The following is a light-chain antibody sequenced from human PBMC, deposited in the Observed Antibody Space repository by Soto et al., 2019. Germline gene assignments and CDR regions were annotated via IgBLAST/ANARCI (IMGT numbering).Light chain of an antibody. CDR2: GAS. Sequence: EIVLTQSPGTLSLSPGERATLSCRASQSVSSNFLAWYQQKPGQAPRLLIYGASTRATGIPDRFSGSGSGTDFTLTVSRLEPEDFAVYYCQQYNSWPLITFGPGTRLDIK. V-gene: IGKV3-20*01. CDR1: QSVSSNF. CDR3: QQYNSWPLIT. J-gene: IGKJ5*01.